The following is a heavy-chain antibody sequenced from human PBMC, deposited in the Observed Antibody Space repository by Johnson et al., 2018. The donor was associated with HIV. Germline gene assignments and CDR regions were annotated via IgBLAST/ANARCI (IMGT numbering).Heavy chain of an antibody. D-gene: IGHD3-10*01. CDR1: GFTFSNAW. CDR2: IKSKSDSGTT. CDR3: TTTYALWFGEIYVLGDAFDI. J-gene: IGHJ3*02. V-gene: IGHV3-15*01. Sequence: VQLMESGGGLVKPGGSLRLSCAASGFTFSNAWMSWVRQTPGKGLEWVGRIKSKSDSGTTDYAAPVKGRFTISREDSKNTLYLQMNSLKTEDTAVYYCTTTYALWFGEIYVLGDAFDIWGQGTMVTVSS.